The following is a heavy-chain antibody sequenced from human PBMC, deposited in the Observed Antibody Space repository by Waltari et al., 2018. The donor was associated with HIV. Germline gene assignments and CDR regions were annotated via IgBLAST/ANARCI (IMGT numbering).Heavy chain of an antibody. Sequence: EVQLVESGGGLIQPGGSLRLSCAASEFTVSSNYMAWVRQAPGRGLEWVSVIYNGGGTYYADSVKGRFTVSRDNSKNTLYLQMNSLRAEDTAVYYCARAGDSNYGYLCFDVWGRGTLVTVSS. D-gene: IGHD4-4*01. J-gene: IGHJ2*01. V-gene: IGHV3-53*01. CDR1: EFTVSSNY. CDR2: IYNGGGT. CDR3: ARAGDSNYGYLCFDV.